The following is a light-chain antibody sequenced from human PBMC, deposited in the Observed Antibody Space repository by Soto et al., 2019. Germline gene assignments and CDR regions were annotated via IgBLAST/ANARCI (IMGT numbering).Light chain of an antibody. CDR1: QSVLYSSNNKNY. CDR2: WAS. J-gene: IGKJ1*01. CDR3: QQYYSTPPT. Sequence: DIVMPQSPDSLAVSLGERATINCKSSQSVLYSSNNKNYLAWYQEKPGQPPELLIYWASTRESGVPDRFSGSGSGTDFTLTISSLQAEDVAVYYCQQYYSTPPTFGQGTKVEIK. V-gene: IGKV4-1*01.